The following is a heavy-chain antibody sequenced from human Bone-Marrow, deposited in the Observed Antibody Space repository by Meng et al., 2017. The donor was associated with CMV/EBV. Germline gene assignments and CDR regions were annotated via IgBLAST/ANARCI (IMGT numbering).Heavy chain of an antibody. CDR3: ASLPYCSTTSCYLAPDYGMDV. V-gene: IGHV1-46*01. CDR2: INPSGGST. D-gene: IGHD2-2*01. J-gene: IGHJ6*02. Sequence: ASVKVSCKASGYTFTSYYMHWVRQAPGQGLEWMGIINPSGGSTSYAQKFQGRVSMTRDTSINTAYMELSRLRSDDTAVYYCASLPYCSTTSCYLAPDYGMDVWGQGTTVTVSS. CDR1: GYTFTSYY.